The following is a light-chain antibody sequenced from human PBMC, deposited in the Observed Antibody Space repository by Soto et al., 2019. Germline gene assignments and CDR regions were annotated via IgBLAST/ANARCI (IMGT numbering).Light chain of an antibody. V-gene: IGKV1-9*01. Sequence: DIQLTQSPSFLSASVGDRVTITCRASQGISSYLAWYQQNPGKAPKLLIYAASTLQSGVPSRFSGSGSGTQFTLTISGLQPADFATYYCQQLYSYPRTFGQGTKVEIK. CDR1: QGISSY. CDR3: QQLYSYPRT. CDR2: AAS. J-gene: IGKJ1*01.